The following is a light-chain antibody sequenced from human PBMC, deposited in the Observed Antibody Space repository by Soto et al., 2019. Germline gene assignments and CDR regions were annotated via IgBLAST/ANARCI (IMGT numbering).Light chain of an antibody. Sequence: EIVLTQSPGTLSFFPGERATLSCRASQTVRGNYIVWLQQKPGQAPRLLIYAASIRAAGVPDRFSGSGSGTDFSLTINRLEPEDFALYYCHHSGPAPWTVGQGTKVEIK. V-gene: IGKV3-20*01. J-gene: IGKJ1*01. CDR3: HHSGPAPWT. CDR1: QTVRGNY. CDR2: AAS.